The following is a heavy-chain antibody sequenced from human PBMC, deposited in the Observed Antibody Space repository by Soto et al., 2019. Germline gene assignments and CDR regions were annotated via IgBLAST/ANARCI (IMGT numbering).Heavy chain of an antibody. J-gene: IGHJ5*02. CDR1: GGSVSSGSYY. D-gene: IGHD6-13*01. V-gene: IGHV4-61*01. CDR2: IYYSGSN. CDR3: ARLAAAGTRWFDP. Sequence: QVQLQESGPGLVKPSETLSLTCTVSGGSVSSGSYYWSWIRQPPGNGLEWIGYIYYSGSNNYNASLKSRVTIPVDTSKNQYSLKLSSVTAADPAVYYCARLAAAGTRWFDPWGQGTLVTVSS.